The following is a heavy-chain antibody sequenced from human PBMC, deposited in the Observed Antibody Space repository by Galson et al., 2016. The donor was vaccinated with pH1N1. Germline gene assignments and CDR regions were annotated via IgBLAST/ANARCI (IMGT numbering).Heavy chain of an antibody. CDR3: AKDVLDCSGGRCDPDFPLRNWFDP. V-gene: IGHV1-69*01. J-gene: IGHJ5*02. Sequence: VSCKASGGTFTSFGISWVRQAPGQGLEWMGGTIPMFNTANYAQKFQGRVTISADDSTSTAYMEMNSLRVEDTAVYYCAKDVLDCSGGRCDPDFPLRNWFDPWGLGTLVTVSS. CDR2: TIPMFNTA. CDR1: GGTFTSFG. D-gene: IGHD2-15*01.